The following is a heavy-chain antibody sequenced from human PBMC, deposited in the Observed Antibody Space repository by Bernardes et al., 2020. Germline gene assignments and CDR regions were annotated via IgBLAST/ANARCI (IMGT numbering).Heavy chain of an antibody. D-gene: IGHD4-17*01. J-gene: IGHJ6*02. Sequence: GAFLKSSGNGSGYSFTAYWIGWVRPMPGKGLEWLGIIYADDSDTRYSPSLQGHVTISADTSINTAYLQWSSLKASDTATYYCARMWRYGAGYGMDFWGQGTTVSVS. CDR2: IYADDSDT. CDR1: GYSFTAYW. CDR3: ARMWRYGAGYGMDF. V-gene: IGHV5-51*01.